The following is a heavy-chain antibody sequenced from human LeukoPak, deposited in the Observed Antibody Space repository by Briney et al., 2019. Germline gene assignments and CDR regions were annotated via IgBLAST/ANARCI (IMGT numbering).Heavy chain of an antibody. V-gene: IGHV1-8*01. J-gene: IGHJ6*02. CDR2: MNPNSGAT. CDR1: GYTFTSYD. CDR3: ARVRCSSTSCSMYYYYGMDV. D-gene: IGHD2-2*01. Sequence: ASVKVSCKASGYTFTSYDFNWLRQATGQGPEWMGWMNPNSGATGYAQKFQGRVTMTRSASINTAYMELSNLRSEDTAVYYCARVRCSSTSCSMYYYYGMDVWGQGTTVTVSS.